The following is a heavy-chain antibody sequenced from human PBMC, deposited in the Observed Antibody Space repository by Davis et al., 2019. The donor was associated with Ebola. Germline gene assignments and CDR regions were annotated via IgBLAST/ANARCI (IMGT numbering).Heavy chain of an antibody. CDR3: ARDEYDNYDQSYGLDV. CDR1: GFPFSAYA. CDR2: IWYDGTKE. D-gene: IGHD5-24*01. Sequence: PGGSLRLSCEASGFPFSAYAMHWVRKVPGKGLEWVAVIWYDGTKEYYADSVKGRFTIARANSKSTLYLQMTRLRADDTAVYFCARDEYDNYDQSYGLDVWGQGTTVTVAS. J-gene: IGHJ6*02. V-gene: IGHV3-33*01.